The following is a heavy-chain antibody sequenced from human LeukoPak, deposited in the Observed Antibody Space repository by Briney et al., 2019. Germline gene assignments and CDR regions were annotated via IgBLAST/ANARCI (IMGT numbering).Heavy chain of an antibody. D-gene: IGHD5-12*01. Sequence: ASVKVSCKVSGYTLTELSMHWVRQAPGKGLEWMGGFDPEDGETIYAQKFQGRVTMTEDTSTDTAYMELSSLRSEDTAVYYCARGTYSAYDLGSYMDVWGKGTTVIVSS. V-gene: IGHV1-24*01. CDR1: GYTLTELS. CDR2: FDPEDGET. CDR3: ARGTYSAYDLGSYMDV. J-gene: IGHJ6*03.